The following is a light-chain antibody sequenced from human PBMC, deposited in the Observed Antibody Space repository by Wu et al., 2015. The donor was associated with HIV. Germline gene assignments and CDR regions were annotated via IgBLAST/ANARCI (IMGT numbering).Light chain of an antibody. CDR3: QQYDNLPPGYT. Sequence: DIQMTQSPSSLSASVGDRVTITCRASQGISNFLAWYQQKPGKPPKVLIYAASTLQSGVPSRFSGSGSGTDFTLTISSLQPEDIATYYCQQYDNLPPGYTFGQGTKLEIK. V-gene: IGKV1-27*01. CDR2: AAS. CDR1: QGISNF. J-gene: IGKJ2*01.